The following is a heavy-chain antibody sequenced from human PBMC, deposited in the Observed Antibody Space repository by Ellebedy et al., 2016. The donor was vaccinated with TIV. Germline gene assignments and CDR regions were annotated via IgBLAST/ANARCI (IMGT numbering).Heavy chain of an antibody. CDR3: VRDSTHGYDDY. CDR2: IIVGGST. J-gene: IGHJ4*02. CDR1: GFTFSDYY. D-gene: IGHD5-24*01. Sequence: GESLKISCAASGFTFSDYYMNWVRQAPGKGLEWVSSIIVGGSTYDADSVKGCFIISRDNAENSLYLQMNSLRVEDTAVYYCVRDSTHGYDDYWGQGTLVTVSS. V-gene: IGHV3-69-1*01.